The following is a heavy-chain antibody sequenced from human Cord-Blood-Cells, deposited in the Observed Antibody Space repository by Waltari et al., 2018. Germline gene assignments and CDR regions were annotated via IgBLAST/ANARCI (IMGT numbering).Heavy chain of an antibody. D-gene: IGHD6-6*01. CDR1: GFTFSSSA. J-gene: IGHJ4*02. V-gene: IGHV3-23*01. CDR2: ISGSGGST. CDR3: VLSSSYYFDY. Sequence: EVQLLESGGGLVQPGGSLRLSCAASGFTFSSSAMRWVRQAPGKGLEWVSAISGSGGSTYYADSVKGRFTISRDNSKNTLYLQMNSLRAEDTAVYYCVLSSSYYFDYWGQGTLVTVSS.